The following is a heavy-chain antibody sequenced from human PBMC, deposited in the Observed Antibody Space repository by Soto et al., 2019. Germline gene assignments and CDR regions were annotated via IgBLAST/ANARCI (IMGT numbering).Heavy chain of an antibody. CDR1: GGTFNNYA. CDR2: IIPTFGTG. V-gene: IGHV1-69*01. Sequence: QVLLVQSGPEVKKPGSSVKVSCKASGGTFNNYAINWVRQAPGKGLEWMGGIIPTFGTGNHAQKFQGRVTNTVDVSKATAYMELKRLRSCGTAIYYCASFDGTLVRGGRSSPYEMDVWGQGTTVIVSS. D-gene: IGHD3-10*01. J-gene: IGHJ6*02. CDR3: ASFDGTLVRGGRSSPYEMDV.